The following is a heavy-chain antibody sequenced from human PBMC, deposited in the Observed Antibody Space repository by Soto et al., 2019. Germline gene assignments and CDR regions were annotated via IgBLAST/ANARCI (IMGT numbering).Heavy chain of an antibody. D-gene: IGHD6-6*01. Sequence: PGGSLRLSCAASGFTFSYCAMHWVRQAPGKGLEWVALISYDGSNNYYADSVKGRFTISRDNSKNTLYLQMSSLRAEDTSVYYCVRGSFKYRTSSSVPFDCWGQGTPVTVSS. CDR2: ISYDGSNN. V-gene: IGHV3-30-3*01. J-gene: IGHJ4*02. CDR1: GFTFSYCA. CDR3: VRGSFKYRTSSSVPFDC.